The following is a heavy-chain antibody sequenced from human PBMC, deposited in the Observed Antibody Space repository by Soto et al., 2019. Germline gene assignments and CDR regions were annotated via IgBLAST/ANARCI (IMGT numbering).Heavy chain of an antibody. J-gene: IGHJ4*02. CDR2: IDWDDDK. Sequence: SGPTLVNPTQTLTLTCTFSGFSLSTSGMCVSWIRQPPGKALEWLALIDWDDDKYYSTSLKTRLTISKDTSKNQVVLTMTNMDPVDTATYYCARTSLMGRSLRFPDYWGQGTLVTRLL. V-gene: IGHV2-70*01. CDR3: ARTSLMGRSLRFPDY. CDR1: GFSLSTSGMC. D-gene: IGHD5-12*01.